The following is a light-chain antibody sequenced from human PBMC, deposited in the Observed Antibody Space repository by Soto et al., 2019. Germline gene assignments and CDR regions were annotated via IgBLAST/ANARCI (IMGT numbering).Light chain of an antibody. V-gene: IGKV3-11*01. J-gene: IGKJ4*01. CDR3: QQRTNWPPT. CDR2: SAS. Sequence: EIVLTQSPAILSLSPGERATLSCRASQSVRNDLVWYHQKPGQAPRVLIYSASNRATGIPARFSGSGSGTDFTLTISSLEPEDFAVYYCQQRTNWPPTFGGGTKVEMK. CDR1: QSVRND.